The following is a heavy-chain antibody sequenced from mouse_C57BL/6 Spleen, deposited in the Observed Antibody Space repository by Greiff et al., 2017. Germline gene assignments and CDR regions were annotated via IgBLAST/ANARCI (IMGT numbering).Heavy chain of an antibody. Sequence: VQLQQSGAELARPGASVKMSCKASGYTFTSYTMHWVKQRPGKGLEWIGYINPSSGYTKYNQKFKDKATLTADKSSSTAYMQLSSLTSEDSAVYYCARSYYGSSYENYWGQGTTLTVSS. J-gene: IGHJ2*01. V-gene: IGHV1-4*01. CDR3: ARSYYGSSYENY. CDR1: GYTFTSYT. CDR2: INPSSGYT. D-gene: IGHD1-1*01.